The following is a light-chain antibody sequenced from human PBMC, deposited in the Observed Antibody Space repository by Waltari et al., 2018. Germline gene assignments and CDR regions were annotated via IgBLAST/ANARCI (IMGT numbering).Light chain of an antibody. CDR3: QQYDSYWT. CDR1: QSVNSW. V-gene: IGKV1-5*03. CDR2: KAS. Sequence: DIQMTQSPSTLSASVGDRVTITCGASQSVNSWVAWYQQQPRKAPKPLIFKASNLESGVPSRFSGSGSGTEFTLTISSLQPDDFATYHCQQYDSYWTFGQGTKVEIK. J-gene: IGKJ1*01.